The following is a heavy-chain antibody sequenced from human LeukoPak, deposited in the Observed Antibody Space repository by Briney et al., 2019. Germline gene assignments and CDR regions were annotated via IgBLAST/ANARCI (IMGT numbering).Heavy chain of an antibody. J-gene: IGHJ4*02. V-gene: IGHV4-31*03. CDR2: IYYSGST. CDR3: ARGQTGAFPYFDY. CDR1: GGSISSGGYY. D-gene: IGHD7-27*01. Sequence: SQTLSLTCTVSGGSISSGGYYWSWIRQHPGKGLEWIGYIYYSGSTYYNPSLKSRVTISVDTSKNQFSLKLSSVTAADTAVYYCARGQTGAFPYFDYWGQGTLVTVSS.